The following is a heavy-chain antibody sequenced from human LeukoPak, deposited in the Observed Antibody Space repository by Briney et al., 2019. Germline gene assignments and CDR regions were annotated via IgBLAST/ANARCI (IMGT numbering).Heavy chain of an antibody. Sequence: GASVKVSCKDSGYTFTGYYMHWVRQAPGQGLEWMGWINPNSGGTNYAQKFQGRVTMTRDTSISTAYMELSRLRSDDTAVYYCARGEACSSTSCYYWFDPWGQGTLVTVSS. J-gene: IGHJ5*02. D-gene: IGHD2-2*01. CDR1: GYTFTGYY. CDR2: INPNSGGT. V-gene: IGHV1-2*02. CDR3: ARGEACSSTSCYYWFDP.